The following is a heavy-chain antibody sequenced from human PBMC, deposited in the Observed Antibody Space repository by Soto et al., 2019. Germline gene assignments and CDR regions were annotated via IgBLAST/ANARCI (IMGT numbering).Heavy chain of an antibody. CDR3: ARGIAAAGADY. D-gene: IGHD6-13*01. J-gene: IGHJ4*02. V-gene: IGHV1-3*01. CDR1: GYTFTSYA. CDR2: INAGNGNT. Sequence: QVQLVQSGAEVKKPGASVKVSCKASGYTFTSYAMHWVRQAPGQRLEWMGWINAGNGNTKYSQKFQGRVTITRDTSASTAYIELSTLRSEDTAVYYCARGIAAAGADYWGQGTLVTVSS.